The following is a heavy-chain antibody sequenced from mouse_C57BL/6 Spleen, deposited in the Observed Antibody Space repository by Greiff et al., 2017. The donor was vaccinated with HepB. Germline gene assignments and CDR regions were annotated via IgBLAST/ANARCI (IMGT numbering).Heavy chain of an antibody. CDR3: ARKTGRNPYYYAMDY. V-gene: IGHV2-2*01. Sequence: VQLQESGPGLVQPSQSLSITCTVSGFSLTSYGVHWVRQSPGKGLEWLGVIWSGGSTDYNAAFISRLSISNDNSKSQVFFKMNSLQADDTAIYYCARKTGRNPYYYAMDYWGQGTSVTVSS. CDR1: GFSLTSYG. CDR2: IWSGGST. J-gene: IGHJ4*01.